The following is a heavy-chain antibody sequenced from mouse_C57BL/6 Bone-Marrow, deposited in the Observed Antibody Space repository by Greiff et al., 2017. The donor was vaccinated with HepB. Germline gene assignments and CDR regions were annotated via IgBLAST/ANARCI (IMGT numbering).Heavy chain of an antibody. CDR1: GYTFTSYW. CDR2: IDPSDSYT. CDR3: VAYGNYGY. D-gene: IGHD2-1*01. Sequence: QVQLQQPGAELVMPGASVKLSCKASGYTFTSYWIHWVKQRPGQGLEWIGEIDPSDSYTNYNQKFKGKSTLTVDKSSSTAYMQLSSLTSEDSAVYYCVAYGNYGYWGQGTTLTVSS. J-gene: IGHJ2*01. V-gene: IGHV1-69*01.